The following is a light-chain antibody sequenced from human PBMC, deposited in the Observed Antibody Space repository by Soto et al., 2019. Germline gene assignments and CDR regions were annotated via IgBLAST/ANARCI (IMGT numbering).Light chain of an antibody. Sequence: EIVMTQFPPTLSVSPGERATLSCRASQSVSTNLAWYQQRPGQAPRVLIYGASTRATGIPARFSGGGSGTDFTLILNRLQSEDFAVSYYQHYKTWPPPWTFGQGTKVEVK. CDR1: QSVSTN. J-gene: IGKJ1*01. V-gene: IGKV3-15*01. CDR3: QHYKTWPPPWT. CDR2: GAS.